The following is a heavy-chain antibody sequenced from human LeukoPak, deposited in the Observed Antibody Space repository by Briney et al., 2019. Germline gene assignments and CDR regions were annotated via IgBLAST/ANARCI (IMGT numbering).Heavy chain of an antibody. CDR3: AKVRAGHYFDY. Sequence: ETLSLTCAVYGGSFSGYYWSWVRQAPGKGLEWVSSISSSGGSTYYADSVKGRFTISRDHSKNTLYLQMNSLRAEDTAVYYCAKVRAGHYFDYWGQGTLVTVSS. J-gene: IGHJ4*02. CDR1: GGSFSGYY. V-gene: IGHV3-23*01. D-gene: IGHD6-19*01. CDR2: ISSSGGST.